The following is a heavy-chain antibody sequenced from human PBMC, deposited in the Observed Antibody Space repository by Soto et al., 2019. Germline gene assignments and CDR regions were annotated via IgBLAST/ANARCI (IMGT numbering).Heavy chain of an antibody. CDR1: GFTFSSYA. J-gene: IGHJ4*02. V-gene: IGHV3-23*01. CDR3: AKVGGGIVVVVAAPDFDY. D-gene: IGHD2-15*01. Sequence: EVQLLESGGGLVQPGGSLRLSCAASGFTFSSYAMSWVRQAPGKGLEWVSAIGGSGGSTYYADSVKGRFTISRDNSKNTLYLQMNSLRAEDTAVYYCAKVGGGIVVVVAAPDFDYWGQGTLVTVSS. CDR2: IGGSGGST.